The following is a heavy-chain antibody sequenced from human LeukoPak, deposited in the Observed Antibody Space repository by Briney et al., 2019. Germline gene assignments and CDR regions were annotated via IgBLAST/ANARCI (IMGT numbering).Heavy chain of an antibody. Sequence: GGSLRLSCAASGFTFSSYAMSWVRQAPGKGLEWVSSISSSSSYIYYADPVKGRFTISRDNAKNSLYLQMNSLRAEDTAVYYCARVELELHLGYWGQGTLVTVSS. J-gene: IGHJ4*02. CDR3: ARVELELHLGY. CDR2: ISSSSSYI. V-gene: IGHV3-21*01. CDR1: GFTFSSYA. D-gene: IGHD1-7*01.